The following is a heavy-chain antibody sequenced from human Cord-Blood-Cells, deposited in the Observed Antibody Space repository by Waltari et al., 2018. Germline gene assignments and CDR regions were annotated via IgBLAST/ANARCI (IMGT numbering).Heavy chain of an antibody. V-gene: IGHV4-39*01. Sequence: QLQLQESGPGLVKPSETLSLTCTVSGGSISSSSYYWGWIRQPPGKGLEWIGSIYYRGSTYHNPSLKIRVTISVDTSKNQFSLKLSSVTAADTAVYYCAITIIAAAGPYFDYWGQGTLVTVSS. D-gene: IGHD6-13*01. CDR3: AITIIAAAGPYFDY. CDR1: GGSISSSSYY. CDR2: IYYRGST. J-gene: IGHJ4*02.